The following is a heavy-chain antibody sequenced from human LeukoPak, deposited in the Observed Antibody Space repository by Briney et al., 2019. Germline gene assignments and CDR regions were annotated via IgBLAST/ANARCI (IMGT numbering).Heavy chain of an antibody. J-gene: IGHJ4*02. D-gene: IGHD3-16*02. CDR1: GFTVSSNY. V-gene: IGHV3-23*01. CDR2: ISDSGGYT. Sequence: GGSLRLSCAASGFTVSSNYMSWVRQAPGKGLEWVSSISDSGGYTFYADSVKGRFTISRDNSKNTVYLQMNSLRAEDTAVYCCAKGGSYRSQPYFDYWGQGTPVTVSS. CDR3: AKGGSYRSQPYFDY.